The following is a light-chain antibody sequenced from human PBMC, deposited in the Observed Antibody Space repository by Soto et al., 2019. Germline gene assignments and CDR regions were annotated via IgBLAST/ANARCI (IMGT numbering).Light chain of an antibody. J-gene: IGKJ4*01. CDR1: QNVGTN. CDR2: GAS. V-gene: IGKV3D-15*01. Sequence: IVMTQSPATLSVSPGEGVTLSCRASQNVGTNLAWYQQRHGQAPRLLIYGASTMATGVPASFSGSGSGTEFTLTIKSLQSEDFAVYFCQQYNNWGLAFGGGTKVEI. CDR3: QQYNNWGLA.